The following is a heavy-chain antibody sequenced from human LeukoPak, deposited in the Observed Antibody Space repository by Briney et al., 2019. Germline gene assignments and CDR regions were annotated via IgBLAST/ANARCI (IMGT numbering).Heavy chain of an antibody. Sequence: PGGSLRLSCAASGFAVSSNYMSWVRQAPGKGLEWVSVIYSGDTTFYADSVKGRFTISRDDSKNTLYLQMNSLRAEDTAVYYCASIVGATHFDNWGQGTLVTVSS. CDR1: GFAVSSNY. J-gene: IGHJ4*02. CDR3: ASIVGATHFDN. D-gene: IGHD1-26*01. V-gene: IGHV3-53*01. CDR2: IYSGDTT.